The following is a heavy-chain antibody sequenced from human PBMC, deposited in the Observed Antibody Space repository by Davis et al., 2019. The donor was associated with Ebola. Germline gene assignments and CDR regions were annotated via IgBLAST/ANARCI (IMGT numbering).Heavy chain of an antibody. V-gene: IGHV1-18*01. CDR2: INPYNGNT. J-gene: IGHJ5*02. Sequence: ASVKVSCKASGYIFTSYGITWVRQAPGQGLEWMGWINPYNGNTDYAEKFQGRVTFTTDTSTSIAYMDLRRLRSDDTAVYYCAGDGGGVLRWFGESLHNWFDPWGQGTLVTVSS. D-gene: IGHD3-10*01. CDR1: GYIFTSYG. CDR3: AGDGGGVLRWFGESLHNWFDP.